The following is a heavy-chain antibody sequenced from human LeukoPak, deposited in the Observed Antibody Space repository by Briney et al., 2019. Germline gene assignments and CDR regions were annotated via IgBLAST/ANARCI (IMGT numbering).Heavy chain of an antibody. V-gene: IGHV1-8*01. D-gene: IGHD3-9*01. J-gene: IGHJ4*02. Sequence: ASVKVSCKASGYTFTSYDINWVRQATGQGLEWMGWMNPNSGNTGYAQKFQGRVTMTRNTSISTAYMELSSLRSEDTAVYYCARDKYYDILTGSRPLDYWGQGTLVTVSS. CDR2: MNPNSGNT. CDR1: GYTFTSYD. CDR3: ARDKYYDILTGSRPLDY.